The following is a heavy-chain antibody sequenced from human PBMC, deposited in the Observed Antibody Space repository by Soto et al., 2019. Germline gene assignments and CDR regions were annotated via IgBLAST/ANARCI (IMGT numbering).Heavy chain of an antibody. CDR3: ASDWCIVATATPFVY. V-gene: IGHV1-18*01. CDR1: GYTFTSYG. CDR2: ISAYNGNT. D-gene: IGHD5-12*01. Sequence: ASVKVSCKASGYTFTSYGISWVRQAPGQGLEWMGWISAYNGNTNYAQKLQGRVTMTTDTSTSTAYMELRSLRSDDTAVYYCASDWCIVATATPFVYWGQGTLVSVS. J-gene: IGHJ4*02.